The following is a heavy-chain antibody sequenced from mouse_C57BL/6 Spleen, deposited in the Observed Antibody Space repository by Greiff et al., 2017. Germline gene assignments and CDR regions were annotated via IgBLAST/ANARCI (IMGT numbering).Heavy chain of an antibody. CDR2: ISSGSSTI. CDR3: ARRILSGTDYYAMDY. J-gene: IGHJ4*01. CDR1: GFTFSDYG. Sequence: EVQGVESGGGLVKPGGSLKLSCAASGFTFSDYGMHWVRQAPEKGLEWVAYISSGSSTIYYADTVKGRFTISRDNAKNTLFLQMTSLRSEDTAMYYCARRILSGTDYYAMDYWGQGTSVTVSS. V-gene: IGHV5-17*01. D-gene: IGHD4-1*01.